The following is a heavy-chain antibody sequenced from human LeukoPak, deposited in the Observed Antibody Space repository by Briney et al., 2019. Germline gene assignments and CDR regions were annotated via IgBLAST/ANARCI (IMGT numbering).Heavy chain of an antibody. J-gene: IGHJ4*02. V-gene: IGHV5-51*01. CDR2: IYPGDADT. CDR1: GYSFTSYW. CDR3: ARHVIRHSYGYYFDY. D-gene: IGHD5-18*01. Sequence: GESLKISCKGSGYSFTSYWIGWVRQMPGKGLEWIGIIYPGDADTRYSPSFQGQVTISADKSISTAYLQWSSLKASDTAMYYCARHVIRHSYGYYFDYWGQGTLVTVSS.